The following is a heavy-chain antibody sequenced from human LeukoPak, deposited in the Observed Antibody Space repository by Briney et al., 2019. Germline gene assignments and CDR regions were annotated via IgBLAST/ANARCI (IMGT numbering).Heavy chain of an antibody. CDR1: GFTVSAKY. J-gene: IGHJ5*01. CDR3: ARDGGFGGPGGDNWFDS. Sequence: GGSLRLSCAASGFTVSAKYMSWVRQGPGKGLDWISSIYSDGGTNYADSVKGRFTISRDNSKNTLYLQMNSLRPEDTAVYYCARDGGFGGPGGDNWFDSWGQGALVTVSS. D-gene: IGHD3-16*01. CDR2: IYSDGGT. V-gene: IGHV3-66*02.